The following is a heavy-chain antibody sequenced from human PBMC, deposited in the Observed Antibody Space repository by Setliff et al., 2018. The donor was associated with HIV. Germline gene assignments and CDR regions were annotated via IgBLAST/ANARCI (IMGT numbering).Heavy chain of an antibody. J-gene: IGHJ4*02. V-gene: IGHV3-11*01. CDR1: GFTLSDHH. CDR3: ARTAGISGEAFDY. Sequence: PGGSLRLSCAASGFTLSDHHMNWIRQAPGKGLEWVSYISHSGGTIKYGDSVKSRLTITKDTSKNQVVLTMTNMDPVDTATYYCARTAGISGEAFDYWGQGTLVTVSS. D-gene: IGHD3-10*01. CDR2: ISHSGGTI.